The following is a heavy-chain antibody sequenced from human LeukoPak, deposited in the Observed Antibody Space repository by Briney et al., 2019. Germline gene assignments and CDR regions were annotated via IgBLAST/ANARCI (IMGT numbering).Heavy chain of an antibody. CDR3: ARSYDSGNYNWFDP. D-gene: IGHD3-22*01. V-gene: IGHV4-61*01. CDR1: GDSISSGTYY. J-gene: IGHJ5*02. Sequence: PSETLSLTCTVSGDSISSGTYYWGWIRQPPGKGLEWIGYIYYSGSTNYNPSLKSRVTISVDTSKNQFSLKLSSVTAADTAVYYCARSYDSGNYNWFDPWGQGTLVTVSS. CDR2: IYYSGST.